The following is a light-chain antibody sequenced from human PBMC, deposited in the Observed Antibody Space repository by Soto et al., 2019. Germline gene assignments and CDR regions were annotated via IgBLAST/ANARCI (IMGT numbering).Light chain of an antibody. CDR1: QSVSTN. V-gene: IGKV3-15*01. Sequence: EIVKTQSPAALSVSPGERATISCRASQSVSTNLAWYQQKPGQPPRLLGYGASTRATGIPARFSGSGSGTDFTLTISSLQSEHFALYYYQQYNNWPPSTFGQGTKVEIK. CDR3: QQYNNWPPST. J-gene: IGKJ1*01. CDR2: GAS.